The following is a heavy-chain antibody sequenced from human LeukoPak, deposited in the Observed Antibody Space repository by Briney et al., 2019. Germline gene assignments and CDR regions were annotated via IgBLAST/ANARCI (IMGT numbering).Heavy chain of an antibody. D-gene: IGHD2-21*01. V-gene: IGHV3-7*01. CDR3: ARPVNRLFLF. Sequence: GGSLRLSCVGSGFSLSRDWMTWVRQAPGTGLEWVANIREDGSEKYYVDSVKGRFTISRDNAKNSLYLQMNNLRAEDTAVYFCARPVNRLFLFWGPGTLVTVSS. CDR2: IREDGSEK. J-gene: IGHJ4*02. CDR1: GFSLSRDW.